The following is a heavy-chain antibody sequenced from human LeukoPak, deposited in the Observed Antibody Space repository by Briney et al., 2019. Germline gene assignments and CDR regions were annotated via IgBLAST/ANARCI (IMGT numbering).Heavy chain of an antibody. V-gene: IGHV4-4*07. CDR1: GGSISSYF. J-gene: IGHJ4*02. D-gene: IGHD6-13*01. Sequence: SETLSLTCTVSGGSISSYFWSWIRQPAGKGLEWIGRIYSSGSTNYNPSLKSRVTMSVDTSKNQFSLKLSSVTAADTAVYYCARPYGRQQLGHYFDYWGQGTLVTVSS. CDR3: ARPYGRQQLGHYFDY. CDR2: IYSSGST.